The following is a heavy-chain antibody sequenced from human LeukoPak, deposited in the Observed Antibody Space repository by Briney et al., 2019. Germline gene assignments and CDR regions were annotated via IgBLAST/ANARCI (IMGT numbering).Heavy chain of an antibody. CDR3: ARGARGYYYYGMDV. J-gene: IGHJ6*02. CDR2: INHSGST. CDR1: GGSFSGYY. Sequence: SETLSLTCAVYGGSFSGYYWSWIRQPPGKGLEWIGEINHSGSTNHNPSLKSRVTISVDTSKNQFSLRLSSVTAADTAVYYCARGARGYYYYGMDVWGQGTTVTVSS. V-gene: IGHV4-34*01.